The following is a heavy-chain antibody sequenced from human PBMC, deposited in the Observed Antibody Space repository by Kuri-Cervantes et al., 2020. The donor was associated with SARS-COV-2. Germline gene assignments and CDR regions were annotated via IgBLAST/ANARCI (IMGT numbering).Heavy chain of an antibody. Sequence: GGSLRLSCAASGFTFSSYAMHWVRQAPGKGLEWISYISSSTSTTYYADSVKGRFTISRDNSKNTLYLQMNSLRAEDTAVYYCAKVDLSGDSSGQCFDYWGQGTLVTVSS. D-gene: IGHD3-22*01. CDR2: ISSSTSTT. CDR1: GFTFSSYA. J-gene: IGHJ4*02. V-gene: IGHV3-48*01. CDR3: AKVDLSGDSSGQCFDY.